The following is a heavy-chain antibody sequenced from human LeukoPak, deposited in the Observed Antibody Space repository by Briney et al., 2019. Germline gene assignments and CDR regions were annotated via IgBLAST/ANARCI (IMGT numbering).Heavy chain of an antibody. CDR1: GFTFSSYD. CDR2: ICTSGDT. V-gene: IGHV3-13*01. CDR3: ARSLGLDCSGGSCYVYYFDY. J-gene: IGHJ4*02. D-gene: IGHD2-15*01. Sequence: PGGSLRLSCAASGFTFSSYDMHWVRQATGKGLEWVSAICTSGDTYYPGSVKGRFTISRENAKNSLYLQMNSLRAGDTAVYYCARSLGLDCSGGSCYVYYFDYWGQGTLVTVSS.